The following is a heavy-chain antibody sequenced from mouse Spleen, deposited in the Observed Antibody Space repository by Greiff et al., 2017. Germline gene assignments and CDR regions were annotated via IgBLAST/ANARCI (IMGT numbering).Heavy chain of an antibody. CDR2: INPNNGGT. Sequence: VQLQQSGPELVKPGASVKISCKASGYTFTDYYMNWVKQSHGKSLEWIGDINPNNGGTSYNQKFKGKATLTVDKSSSTAYMELRSLTSEDSAVYYCARNWITTVVATDYWGQGTTLTVSS. CDR3: ARNWITTVVATDY. D-gene: IGHD1-1*01. J-gene: IGHJ2*01. V-gene: IGHV1-26*01. CDR1: GYTFTDYY.